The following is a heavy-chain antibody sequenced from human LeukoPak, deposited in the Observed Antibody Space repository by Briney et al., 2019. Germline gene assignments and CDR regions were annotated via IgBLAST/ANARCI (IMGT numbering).Heavy chain of an antibody. Sequence: GRSLRLSCAASGFTFSSYGMHWVRQAPGKGLEWVAIISYDGSNKYHADSVKGRFTISRDNSKNTLYLQMNSLRVEDTAVYYCAREYRGSRFPIDYWGQGTLVIVSS. V-gene: IGHV3-30*19. CDR1: GFTFSSYG. D-gene: IGHD3-10*01. CDR3: AREYRGSRFPIDY. J-gene: IGHJ4*02. CDR2: ISYDGSNK.